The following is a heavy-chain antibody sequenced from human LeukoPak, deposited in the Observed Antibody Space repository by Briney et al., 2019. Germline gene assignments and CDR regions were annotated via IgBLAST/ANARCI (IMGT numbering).Heavy chain of an antibody. D-gene: IGHD3-10*01. Sequence: ASVKVSCKASGYTFTSYDINWVRQATGQGLEWMGWMNPNSGNTGYAQKFQGRVTMTRNTSISTACMELSSLRSEDTAVYYCARGLKWFGESAYWGQGTLVTVSP. V-gene: IGHV1-8*01. J-gene: IGHJ4*02. CDR3: ARGLKWFGESAY. CDR1: GYTFTSYD. CDR2: MNPNSGNT.